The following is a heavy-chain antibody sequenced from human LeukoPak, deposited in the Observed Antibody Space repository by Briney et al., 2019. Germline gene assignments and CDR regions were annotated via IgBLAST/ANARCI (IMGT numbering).Heavy chain of an antibody. V-gene: IGHV1-46*01. J-gene: IGHJ4*02. CDR2: INPSGGST. CDR1: GYTFTSYY. CDR3: ARPQITMVRGRGYYFDY. Sequence: GASVKVSCKASGYTFTSYYMHWVRQAPGQGLEWMGIINPSGGSTSYAQKFQGRVTMTRDTSTSTVYMELSSLRSEDTAVYYCARPQITMVRGRGYYFDYWGQGTLVTVSS. D-gene: IGHD3-10*01.